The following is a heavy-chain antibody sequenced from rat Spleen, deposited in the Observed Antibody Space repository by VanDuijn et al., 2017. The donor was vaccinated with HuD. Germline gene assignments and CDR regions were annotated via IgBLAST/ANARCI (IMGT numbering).Heavy chain of an antibody. CDR3: TGWGIYSDNIYFDY. CDR2: ISSGGSA. J-gene: IGHJ2*01. V-gene: IGHV2S12*01. D-gene: IGHD1-2*01. Sequence: QVQLKESGPGLVQPSQTLSLTCSVSGFSLTNYHVSWVRQPPGKGLEWVAAISSGGSAYYNSALKSRLSISRDTSKSQAFLKMNSLQTEDTAIYFCTGWGIYSDNIYFDYWGQGVMVTVSP. CDR1: GFSLTNYH.